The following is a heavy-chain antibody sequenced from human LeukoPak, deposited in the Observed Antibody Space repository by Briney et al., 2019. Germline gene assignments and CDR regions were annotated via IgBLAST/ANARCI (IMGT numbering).Heavy chain of an antibody. CDR1: GYTFTSYG. Sequence: ASVKVSCKASGYTFTSYGISWVRQAPGQGLEWMGWISAYNGNTNYAQKLQGRVTMTTDTSTSTAYMELRSLRSDDTAVYYCARNYYYDSSGYPTPFDYWGQGTLVTVSS. CDR2: ISAYNGNT. V-gene: IGHV1-18*01. D-gene: IGHD3-22*01. J-gene: IGHJ4*02. CDR3: ARNYYYDSSGYPTPFDY.